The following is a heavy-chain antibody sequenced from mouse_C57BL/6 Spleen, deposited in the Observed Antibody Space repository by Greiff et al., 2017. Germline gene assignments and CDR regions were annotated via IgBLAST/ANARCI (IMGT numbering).Heavy chain of an antibody. D-gene: IGHD2-4*01. CDR1: GYTFTSYW. Sequence: QVHVKQPGAELVRPGSSVKLSCKASGYTFTSYWMHWVKQRPIQGLEWIGNIDPSDSETHYNQKFKDKATLTVDKSSSTAYMQLSSLTSEDSAVYYCALDYDGDYYAMDYWGQGTSVTVSS. CDR3: ALDYDGDYYAMDY. CDR2: IDPSDSET. V-gene: IGHV1-52*01. J-gene: IGHJ4*01.